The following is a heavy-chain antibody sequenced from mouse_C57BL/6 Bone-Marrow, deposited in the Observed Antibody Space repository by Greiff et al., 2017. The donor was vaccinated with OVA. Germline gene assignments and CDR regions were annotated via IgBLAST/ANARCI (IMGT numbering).Heavy chain of an antibody. CDR2: IYPGDGDT. CDR1: GYAFSSSW. J-gene: IGHJ1*03. D-gene: IGHD1-1*01. V-gene: IGHV1-82*01. Sequence: QVQLKQSGPELVKPGASVKISCKASGYAFSSSWMNWVKQRPGKGLEWIGRIYPGDGDTNYNGKFKGKATLTADKSSSTAYMQLSSLTSEDSAVYFCARRKFITTVVESSWYFDVWGTGTTVTVSS. CDR3: ARRKFITTVVESSWYFDV.